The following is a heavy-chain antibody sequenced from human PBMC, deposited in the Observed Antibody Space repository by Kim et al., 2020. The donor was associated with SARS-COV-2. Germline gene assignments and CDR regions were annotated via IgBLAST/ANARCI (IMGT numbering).Heavy chain of an antibody. J-gene: IGHJ6*02. V-gene: IGHV4-34*01. CDR2: T. CDR3: ASSITSYGMDV. Sequence: TNYNPSLKSRVPISVDTSKNQFSLKLSSVTAADTAVYYCASSITSYGMDVWGQGTTVTVSS. D-gene: IGHD3-10*01.